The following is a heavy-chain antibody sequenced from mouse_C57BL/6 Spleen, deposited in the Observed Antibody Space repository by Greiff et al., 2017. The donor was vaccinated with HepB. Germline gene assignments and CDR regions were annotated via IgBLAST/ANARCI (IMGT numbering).Heavy chain of an antibody. CDR3: ARSGYSNYGYFDV. J-gene: IGHJ1*03. V-gene: IGHV1-54*01. CDR2: INPGSGGT. D-gene: IGHD2-5*01. CDR1: GYAFTNYL. Sequence: VQLQESGAELVRPGTSVKVSCKASGYAFTNYLIEWVKQRPGQGLEWIGVINPGSGGTNYNEKFKGKATLTADKSSSTAYMQLSSLTSEDSAVYICARSGYSNYGYFDVWGTGTTVTVSS.